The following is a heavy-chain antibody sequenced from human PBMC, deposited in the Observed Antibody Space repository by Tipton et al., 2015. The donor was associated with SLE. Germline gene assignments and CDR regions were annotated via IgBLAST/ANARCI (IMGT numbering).Heavy chain of an antibody. Sequence: SLRLSCAASGFTFSSYAMSWVRQAPGKGLEWVSAIRGSGGSTYYADSVKGRFTISRDNSKNTLYLQMNSLRAEDTAVYYCAKGVDTMVRGAPDYWGQGTLVTVSS. CDR2: IRGSGGST. D-gene: IGHD3-10*01. CDR1: GFTFSSYA. V-gene: IGHV3-23*01. CDR3: AKGVDTMVRGAPDY. J-gene: IGHJ4*02.